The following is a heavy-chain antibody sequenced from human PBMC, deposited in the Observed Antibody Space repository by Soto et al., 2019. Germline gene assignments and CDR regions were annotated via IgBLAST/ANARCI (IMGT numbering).Heavy chain of an antibody. Sequence: GASGEVSCKASGGTFSSYAISWVRQAPGQGLEWMGGIIPIFGTANYAQKFQGRVTITADESTSTAYMELSSLRSGDTAVYYCARDLYSGSHPPLDPWGQGTLVTFCS. CDR2: IIPIFGTA. CDR3: ARDLYSGSHPPLDP. V-gene: IGHV1-69*13. CDR1: GGTFSSYA. J-gene: IGHJ5*02. D-gene: IGHD1-26*01.